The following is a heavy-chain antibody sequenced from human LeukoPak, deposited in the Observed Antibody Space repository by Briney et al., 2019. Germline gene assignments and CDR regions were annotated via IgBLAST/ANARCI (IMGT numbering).Heavy chain of an antibody. V-gene: IGHV3-23*01. D-gene: IGHD3-22*01. CDR2: ISGSGGST. J-gene: IGHJ4*02. CDR3: AKDTNYYDSSGYPYYFDY. CDR1: GFTFSSYA. Sequence: GGSVRLFCAASGFTFSSYAMSWVRQAPGKGLEWVSAISGSGGSTYYAYSGKGRFTISRDNSKNTLYLQMNSLRAEDTAVYYCAKDTNYYDSSGYPYYFDYWGQGTLVTVSS.